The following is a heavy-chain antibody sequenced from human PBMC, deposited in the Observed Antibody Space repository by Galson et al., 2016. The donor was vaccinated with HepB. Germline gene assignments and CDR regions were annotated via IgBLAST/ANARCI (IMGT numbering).Heavy chain of an antibody. J-gene: IGHJ5*02. Sequence: RLSCAASGXSFSTYTMNWVRQAPGKGLEWVASISSSSATIYYVDSVKGRFAVSRDNAKNSVYLQMNSLRLEDTAVYYCTRDGAMPGGRVWIEPWGQGTLVIVSS. V-gene: IGHV3-48*04. CDR1: GXSFSTYT. CDR2: ISSSSATI. CDR3: TRDGAMPGGRVWIEP. D-gene: IGHD3-16*01.